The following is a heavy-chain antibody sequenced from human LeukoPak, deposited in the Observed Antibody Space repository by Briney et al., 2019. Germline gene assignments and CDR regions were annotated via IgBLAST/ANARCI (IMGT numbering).Heavy chain of an antibody. Sequence: ASVKVSCKASGYTFTDYYMHWVRQAPGQGLEWMGWLNPNSGGTKYAEKFQGRVTMTRDTSINTAYMELSSLNSDDTAVYYCARGRVSVGDASGWSGWGQGTLVTVSS. D-gene: IGHD6-19*01. J-gene: IGHJ4*02. CDR3: ARGRVSVGDASGWSG. CDR2: LNPNSGGT. CDR1: GYTFTDYY. V-gene: IGHV1-2*02.